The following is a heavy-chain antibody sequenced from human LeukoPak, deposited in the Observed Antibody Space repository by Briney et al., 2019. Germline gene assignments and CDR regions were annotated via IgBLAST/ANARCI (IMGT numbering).Heavy chain of an antibody. D-gene: IGHD2-15*01. Sequence: GASVKVFCKASGYTFTSYDINWVRQATGQGLEWMGWMNPNSGNTGYAQKFQGRVTMTRNTSIHTAYMDLSSLISEDTPVYYCAKGLVCQLVGSPFDHWGQGTLVTVSS. J-gene: IGHJ5*02. V-gene: IGHV1-8*01. CDR3: AKGLVCQLVGSPFDH. CDR2: MNPNSGNT. CDR1: GYTFTSYD.